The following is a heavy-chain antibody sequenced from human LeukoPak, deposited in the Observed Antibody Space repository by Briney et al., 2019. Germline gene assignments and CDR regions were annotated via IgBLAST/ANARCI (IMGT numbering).Heavy chain of an antibody. CDR3: VSSTGQQLIPYDY. CDR2: IYGAGAA. D-gene: IGHD6-13*01. CDR1: GINVSANY. Sequence: GGSLGLSCAASGINVSANYMTWIRQAPGKGLEWVSLIYGAGAAYYAESVRGRFIISRDNSKNTLFLQMNSLRAEDTAVYYCVSSTGQQLIPYDYWGQGTHVAVSS. J-gene: IGHJ4*02. V-gene: IGHV3-66*02.